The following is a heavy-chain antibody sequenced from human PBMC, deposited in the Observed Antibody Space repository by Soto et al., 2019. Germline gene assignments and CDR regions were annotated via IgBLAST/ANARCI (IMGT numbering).Heavy chain of an antibody. CDR3: ARDAGRFDFQH. V-gene: IGHV3-33*01. CDR1: GFTFSSYG. J-gene: IGHJ1*01. CDR2: IWYDGSNK. Sequence: PGGSLRLSCAASGFTFSSYGMHWVRQAPGKGLEWVAVIWYDGSNKYYTDSVKGRFTISRDNSKNTLYLQMNSLRAEDTAVYYCARDAGRFDFQHWGQGTLVTVSS.